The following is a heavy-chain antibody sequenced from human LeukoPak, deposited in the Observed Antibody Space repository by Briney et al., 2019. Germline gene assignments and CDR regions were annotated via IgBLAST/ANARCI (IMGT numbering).Heavy chain of an antibody. J-gene: IGHJ4*02. D-gene: IGHD6-19*01. CDR1: GGSFSGYY. V-gene: IGHV4-34*01. CDR2: INHSGST. Sequence: SETLSLTCAVYGGSFSGYYWSWIRQPPGKGLEWIGEINHSGSTNYNPSLKSRVTISVDTSKNQFPLKLSSVTAADTAVYYCARFGSGWHYFDYWGQGTLVTVSS. CDR3: ARFGSGWHYFDY.